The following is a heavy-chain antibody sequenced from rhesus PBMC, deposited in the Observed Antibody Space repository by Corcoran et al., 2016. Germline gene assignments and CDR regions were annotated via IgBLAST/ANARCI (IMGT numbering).Heavy chain of an antibody. CDR3: ARGRHDFGY. CDR1: GGPFSGYF. J-gene: IGHJ4*01. D-gene: IGHD3-9*01. Sequence: QVQLQESGPGLVKPSETLSLTCGVFGGPFSGYFWGWLRQPPGKGLEWIGYISVSSGSTDYNPSLRSRVTISTDTSKNQLSLKLRSVTAADTAVYYCARGRHDFGYWGRGVLVTVSS. V-gene: IGHV4-165*01. CDR2: ISVSSGST.